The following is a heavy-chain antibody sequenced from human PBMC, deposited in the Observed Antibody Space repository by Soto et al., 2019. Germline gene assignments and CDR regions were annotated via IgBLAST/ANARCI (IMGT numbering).Heavy chain of an antibody. Sequence: ADTLSLTCTVSGGSLSSSNYYWGWIRQPPGKGLEWIGSVYYSGSTYYNPSLKSRVTIFLDTSKNQFSLKVSSVTAADTAVFYCARRASSYFDYWGQGTLVTVSS. CDR2: VYYSGST. J-gene: IGHJ4*02. CDR3: ARRASSYFDY. V-gene: IGHV4-39*01. CDR1: GGSLSSSNYY. D-gene: IGHD6-13*01.